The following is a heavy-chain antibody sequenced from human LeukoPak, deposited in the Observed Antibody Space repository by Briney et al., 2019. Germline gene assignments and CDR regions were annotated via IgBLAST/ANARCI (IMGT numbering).Heavy chain of an antibody. Sequence: PGGSLRLSCEASGFTFSSFAMHWVRQAPGKGLEWVAMLSHDGSHKNYADFGKGRFAISRDNAKNSLYLQMNSLRDEDTAVYYCARVGYVIVGATVVDYFDYWGQGTLVTVSS. CDR1: GFTFSSFA. V-gene: IGHV3-30*07. CDR2: LSHDGSHK. D-gene: IGHD1-26*01. CDR3: ARVGYVIVGATVVDYFDY. J-gene: IGHJ4*02.